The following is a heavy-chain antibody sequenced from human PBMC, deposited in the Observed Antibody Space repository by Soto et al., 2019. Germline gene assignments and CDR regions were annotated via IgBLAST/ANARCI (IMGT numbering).Heavy chain of an antibody. J-gene: IGHJ6*02. CDR3: TKGPNWNYYYYGVDV. D-gene: IGHD1-20*01. Sequence: KPSETLSLTCTVSGDSVSNYYWSWIRQPAGRGLEWIGRVYSSGDTTYNPSLNGRVTMSVDTSRNQFSLRLSSVTAADTAIYYCTKGPNWNYYYYGVDVWGQGTAVTAP. CDR2: VYSSGDT. V-gene: IGHV4-4*07. CDR1: GDSVSNYY.